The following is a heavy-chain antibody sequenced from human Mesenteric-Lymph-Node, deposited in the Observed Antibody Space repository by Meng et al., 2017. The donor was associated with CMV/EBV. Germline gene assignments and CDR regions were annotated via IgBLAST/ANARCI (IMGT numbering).Heavy chain of an antibody. D-gene: IGHD6-6*01. CDR3: ARMYSSSSGKAFDY. CDR1: GFTFSSHE. Sequence: GESLKISCTVSGFTFSSHEMNWVRQAPGKGLEWVSKISSSASDIYYVDSVKGRFTVSRDNAKNSLYLQMNSLRAEDTAVYYCARMYSSSSGKAFDYWGQGTLVTVSS. CDR2: ISSSASDI. V-gene: IGHV3-48*03. J-gene: IGHJ4*02.